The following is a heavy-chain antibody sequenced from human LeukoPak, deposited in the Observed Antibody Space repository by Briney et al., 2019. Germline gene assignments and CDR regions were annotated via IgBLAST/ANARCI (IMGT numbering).Heavy chain of an antibody. V-gene: IGHV4-4*07. Sequence: SSETLSLTCTVSGASITRFYYNWIRQSAGKGLEWIGRIHTNGGTDYRPSLNSRVTMSVDTSKKQISLKLTSVTAADTPVYFCSRGGGYGDYWGQGILVTVSS. J-gene: IGHJ4*02. CDR3: SRGGGYGDY. CDR2: IHTNGGT. D-gene: IGHD5-12*01. CDR1: GASITRFY.